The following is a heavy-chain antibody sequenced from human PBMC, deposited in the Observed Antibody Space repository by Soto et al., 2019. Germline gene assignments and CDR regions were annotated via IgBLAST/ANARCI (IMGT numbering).Heavy chain of an antibody. D-gene: IGHD2-2*01. J-gene: IGHJ3*02. Sequence: ASVKVSCKVSGYTLTELSMHWVRQAPGKGLEWMGGFDPEDGETIYAQKFQGRVTMTEDTSTDTAYMELSSLRSDDTAVYYCARDLLPDIVVVPAAADAFDIWGQGTMVTVSS. V-gene: IGHV1-24*01. CDR1: GYTLTELS. CDR3: ARDLLPDIVVVPAAADAFDI. CDR2: FDPEDGET.